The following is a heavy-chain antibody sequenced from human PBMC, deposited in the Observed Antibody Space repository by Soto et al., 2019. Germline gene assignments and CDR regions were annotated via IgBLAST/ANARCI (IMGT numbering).Heavy chain of an antibody. CDR3: ARGGSSRLWGLDGMDV. D-gene: IGHD2-21*01. Sequence: SETLSLTCTVSGGSISSYYWSWIRQPPGKGLEWIGYIYYSGSTNYNPSPKSRVTISVDTSKNQFSLKLSSVTAADTAVYYCARGGSSRLWGLDGMDVWGQGTTVTVSS. J-gene: IGHJ6*02. V-gene: IGHV4-59*01. CDR2: IYYSGST. CDR1: GGSISSYY.